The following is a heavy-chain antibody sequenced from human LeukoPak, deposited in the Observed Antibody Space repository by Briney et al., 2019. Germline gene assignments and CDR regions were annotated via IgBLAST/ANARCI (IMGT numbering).Heavy chain of an antibody. CDR3: ARDLAEGYSYGTWYFDY. D-gene: IGHD5-18*01. J-gene: IGHJ4*02. CDR2: INPNSGGT. V-gene: IGHV1-2*02. Sequence: ASVKVSCKASGYTFTVYYMHWVRQAPGQGLEWMGWINPNSGGTNYAQKFQGRVTMTRDTSISTAYMELSRLRSDDTAVYYCARDLAEGYSYGTWYFDYWGQGTLVTVSS. CDR1: GYTFTVYY.